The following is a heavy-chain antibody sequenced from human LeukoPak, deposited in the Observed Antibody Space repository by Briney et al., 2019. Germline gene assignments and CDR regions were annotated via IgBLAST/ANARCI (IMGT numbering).Heavy chain of an antibody. V-gene: IGHV3-33*01. CDR3: AREAWDLTGRAPVI. Sequence: GRSLRLSCAASGFTFSSYGMHWVRQAPGKGLEWVATIRYDGSEKYYAEFVTGRFTVSRDNYKSTLYLEINSLRADDTAVYYCAREAWDLTGRAPVIWGQGTRVTVSS. D-gene: IGHD1-14*01. CDR2: IRYDGSEK. J-gene: IGHJ4*02. CDR1: GFTFSSYG.